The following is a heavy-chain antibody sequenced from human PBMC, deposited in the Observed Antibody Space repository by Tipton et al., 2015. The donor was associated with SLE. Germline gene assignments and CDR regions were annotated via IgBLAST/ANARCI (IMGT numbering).Heavy chain of an antibody. Sequence: TLSLTCSVSCASLSRNYLVWIRQSPGEGLEWIGYIHSTGSTNSNPSLRSRVTMSIDTSKNQFSLNLRSVTAADTAVYYCARGQGTTVTTYEYWGQGTLVTVSS. CDR1: CASLSRNY. V-gene: IGHV4-59*01. D-gene: IGHD4-11*01. CDR3: ARGQGTTVTTYEY. J-gene: IGHJ4*02. CDR2: IHSTGST.